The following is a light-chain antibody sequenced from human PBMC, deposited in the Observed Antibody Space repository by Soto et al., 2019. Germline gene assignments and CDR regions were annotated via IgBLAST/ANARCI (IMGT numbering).Light chain of an antibody. CDR2: DAS. V-gene: IGKV3-20*01. Sequence: EIVLTQSPATLSLSPGERATLSCRASQSVSSYLAWYQQKPGQAPRLLIYDASNRATGIPARFSGSGSGTDFTLTISRLEPEDFAVYYCQQYGSSPLTFGGGTMVDI. CDR1: QSVSSY. CDR3: QQYGSSPLT. J-gene: IGKJ4*01.